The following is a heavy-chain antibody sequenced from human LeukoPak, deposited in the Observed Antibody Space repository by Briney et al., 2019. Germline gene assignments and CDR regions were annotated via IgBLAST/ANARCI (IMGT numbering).Heavy chain of an antibody. Sequence: GGSLRLSCAASGFAFSSYTMNWFCQAPGKGLGWVSYISSSSSTIYYADSVKGRFTTSRDNAENSLYLQMNSRRAEDTAVYYGARDLRWYAYWGQGTLVTVSS. CDR3: ARDLRWYAY. CDR1: GFAFSSYT. CDR2: ISSSSSTI. J-gene: IGHJ4*02. V-gene: IGHV3-48*01. D-gene: IGHD4-23*01.